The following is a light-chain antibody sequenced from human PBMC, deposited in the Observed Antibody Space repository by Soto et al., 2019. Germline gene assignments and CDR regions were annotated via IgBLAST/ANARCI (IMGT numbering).Light chain of an antibody. CDR3: QHYNNLPLT. CDR2: GAS. CDR1: QSVSSN. Sequence: EIVLTQSPATLSVSPGERATLSCRASQSVSSNLAWYQQKPGQAPRLLIYGASSRAPGIPARCSGSGSGTEFTLTISSLQSEDFAVYYCQHYNNLPLTFGGGAKVEIK. J-gene: IGKJ4*01. V-gene: IGKV3-15*01.